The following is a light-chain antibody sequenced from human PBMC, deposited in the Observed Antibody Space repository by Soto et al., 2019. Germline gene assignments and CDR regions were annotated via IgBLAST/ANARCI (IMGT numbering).Light chain of an antibody. CDR1: XXDVCGYXY. Sequence: QSLLTQPRSLSGSPGQSVTISCTGTXXDVCGYXYVSWYQQHXGKAPKLSIYDVSKRPSGVPDRLAGCKCGNTSSFTISGRQAEDEAGYYWCSYAGSYTHVFGTGTKVKVL. J-gene: IGLJ1*01. CDR3: CSYAGSYTHV. CDR2: DVS. V-gene: IGLV2-11*01.